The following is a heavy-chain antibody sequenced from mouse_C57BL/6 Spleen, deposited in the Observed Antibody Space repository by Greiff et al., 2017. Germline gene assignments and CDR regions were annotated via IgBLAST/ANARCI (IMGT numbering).Heavy chain of an antibody. CDR1: GYAFSSSW. CDR3: AIYYYGSYYAMDY. V-gene: IGHV1-82*01. D-gene: IGHD1-1*01. CDR2: IYPGDGDT. Sequence: QVQLQQSGPELVKPGASVKISCKASGYAFSSSWMNWVKQRPGKGLEWIGRIYPGDGDTNYNGTFKGKATLTADKSSSTAYMQLSSLTSEDSAVYFCAIYYYGSYYAMDYWGQGTSVTVSS. J-gene: IGHJ4*01.